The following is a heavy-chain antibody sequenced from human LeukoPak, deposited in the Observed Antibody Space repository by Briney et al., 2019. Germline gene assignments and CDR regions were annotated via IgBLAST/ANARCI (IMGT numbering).Heavy chain of an antibody. V-gene: IGHV3-53*01. CDR1: GFSVSSYY. CDR2: IYSGGST. CDR3: ARDLHPRLAGFFDY. J-gene: IGHJ4*02. Sequence: GSLRLSCAASGFSVSSYYMSWVRQAPGKGLEWVSVIYSGGSTYYADSVEGRFTVSRDNSKNIVYLQMNSLRAEDTAMYYCARDLHPRLAGFFDYWGQGILVTVSS. D-gene: IGHD3-3*02.